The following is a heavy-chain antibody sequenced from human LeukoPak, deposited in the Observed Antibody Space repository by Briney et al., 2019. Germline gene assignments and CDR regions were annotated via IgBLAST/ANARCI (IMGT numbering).Heavy chain of an antibody. D-gene: IGHD1-1*01. J-gene: IGHJ6*02. V-gene: IGHV3-30*18. CDR3: AKVLPRTTLVPPWSSGMDV. CDR2: ISYEGSNK. Sequence: GGSLRVSCAASGFTFSSFGLHWVRQAPGKGLEWVAVISYEGSNKYYADSVKGRFTISRDNSKNTLYLQMNRLRTEDTAVYYCAKVLPRTTLVPPWSSGMDVWGQGTTVTVSS. CDR1: GFTFSSFG.